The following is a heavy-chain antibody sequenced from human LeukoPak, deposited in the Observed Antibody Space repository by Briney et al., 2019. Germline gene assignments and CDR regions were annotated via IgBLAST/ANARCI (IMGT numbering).Heavy chain of an antibody. CDR1: GFTFDDYA. V-gene: IGHV3-43D*03. CDR2: ISWDGGST. J-gene: IGHJ6*03. Sequence: QPGGSLRLSCAASGFTFDDYAMHWVRHAPGKGLEWVSLISWDGGSTYYADSVKGRFTISRDNSKNSLYLQMNSLRAEDTALYYCAKSSSRYYYYYYMDVWGKGTTVTVSS. CDR3: AKSSSRYYYYYYMDV.